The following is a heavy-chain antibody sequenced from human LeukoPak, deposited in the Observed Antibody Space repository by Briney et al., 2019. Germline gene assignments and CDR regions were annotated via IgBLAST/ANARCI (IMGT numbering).Heavy chain of an antibody. CDR2: IKSKSDGGTI. Sequence: SGGSLILSCAGAGFIFTDVWMSWVRQAPGKGLEWVGRIKSKSDGGTIDYAAPVKGRITVSRDDSRKTLSLELNNLKTEDSGVYYCTTDLDYWGQGTLVTVSS. CDR1: GFIFTDVW. CDR3: TTDLDY. V-gene: IGHV3-15*01. J-gene: IGHJ4*02.